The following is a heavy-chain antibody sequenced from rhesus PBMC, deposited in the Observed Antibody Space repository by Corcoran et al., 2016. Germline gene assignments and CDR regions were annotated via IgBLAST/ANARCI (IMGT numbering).Heavy chain of an antibody. CDR3: AKYGNGFDY. V-gene: IGHV4S7*01. Sequence: QVQLQESGPGLLKPSETLSLTCVVSGGSISGGYGCGWIRQPPGKGREWIGSIYSSSGNTYYNPSLKSRATISTDTSKNQFSLKLSSVTAADTAVYYCAKYGNGFDYWGQGVLVTVSS. CDR1: GGSISGGYG. D-gene: IGHD4-35*01. J-gene: IGHJ4*01. CDR2: IYSSSGNT.